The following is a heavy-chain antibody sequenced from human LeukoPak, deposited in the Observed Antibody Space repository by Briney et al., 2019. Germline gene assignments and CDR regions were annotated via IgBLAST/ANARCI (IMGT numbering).Heavy chain of an antibody. CDR1: GFTVSSNY. D-gene: IGHD2-15*01. V-gene: IGHV3-53*01. Sequence: GGSLSLFHAASGFTVSSNYMNWVRPAPGKGVACVSVIYSGGSTYYADSVKGRFSISRDNSKNTLYLQMNNLRAEDMAVYYCARGYCSGGSCYSDYWGQGTLVTVSS. J-gene: IGHJ4*02. CDR2: IYSGGST. CDR3: ARGYCSGGSCYSDY.